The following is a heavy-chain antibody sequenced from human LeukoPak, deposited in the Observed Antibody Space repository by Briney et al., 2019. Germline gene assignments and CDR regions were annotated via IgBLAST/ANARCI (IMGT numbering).Heavy chain of an antibody. J-gene: IGHJ4*02. D-gene: IGHD3-22*01. CDR2: ISSRCSSI. V-gene: IGHV3-11*04. CDR1: GFTFSGYY. CDR3: AREAISGYSD. Sequence: GGSLRLSCPASGFTFSGYYMSWIRQAPGKGLAGVSYISSRCSSIYYADSVKGRFTISRDNAKNSLYLQMNSLRADDTAVYYCAREAISGYSDWGQGTLVTVSS.